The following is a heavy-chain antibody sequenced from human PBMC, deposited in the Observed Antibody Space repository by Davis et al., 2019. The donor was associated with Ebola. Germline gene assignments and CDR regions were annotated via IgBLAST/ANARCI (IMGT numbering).Heavy chain of an antibody. J-gene: IGHJ6*02. CDR3: ARPLGGGSGSYSPPWYGMDV. CDR1: GFTFSSYS. Sequence: PGGSLRLSCAASGFTFSSYSMNWVRQAPGKGLEWVSYISSSSSTIYYADSVKGRFTISRDNAKNSLYLQMNSLRAEDTAVYYCARPLGGGSGSYSPPWYGMDVWGQGTTVTVSS. D-gene: IGHD3-10*01. V-gene: IGHV3-48*04. CDR2: ISSSSSTI.